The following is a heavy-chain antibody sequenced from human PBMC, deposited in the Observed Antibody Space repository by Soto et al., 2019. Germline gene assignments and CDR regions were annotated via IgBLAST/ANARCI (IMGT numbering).Heavy chain of an antibody. CDR1: GYTFTSYG. V-gene: IGHV1-18*01. CDR2: INANNGNT. D-gene: IGHD4-17*01. Sequence: ASVKVSCKASGYTFTSYGISWVRQAPGQGLEWMGWINANNGNTNYAQKLQGRVTMTRNTSTSTAYMELSSLRSEDTAVYYCARTLYGDNVDYWGQGTLVTVSS. CDR3: ARTLYGDNVDY. J-gene: IGHJ4*02.